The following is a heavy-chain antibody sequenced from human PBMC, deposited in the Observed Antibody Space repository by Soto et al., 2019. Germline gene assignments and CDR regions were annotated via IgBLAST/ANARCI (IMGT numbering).Heavy chain of an antibody. V-gene: IGHV3-23*01. CDR1: GFTFSSYA. J-gene: IGHJ6*02. CDR2: ISGSGGST. D-gene: IGHD4-17*01. Sequence: LRLSCAASGFTFSSYAMSWVRQSPGKGLEWVSAISGSGGSTYYADSVKGRFTISRDNSKNTLYLQMNSLRAEDTAVYYCAKDNGDSSQYYYYGMDVWGQGTTVTVSS. CDR3: AKDNGDSSQYYYYGMDV.